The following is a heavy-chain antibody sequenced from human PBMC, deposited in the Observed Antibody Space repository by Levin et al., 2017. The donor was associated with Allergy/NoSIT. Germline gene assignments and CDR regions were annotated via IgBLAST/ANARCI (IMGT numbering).Heavy chain of an antibody. CDR3: ARGSRDGANYFEY. CDR1: GLTVSGNF. Sequence: GASVKVSCAASGLTVSGNFMSWVRQAPGKGLEWVSVIYSGGSTYYAESVKGRFTISRDNSKNTLYLQMNSLRAEDTAVYYCARGSRDGANYFEYWGQGTLVTVSS. CDR2: IYSGGST. V-gene: IGHV3-53*01. J-gene: IGHJ4*02. D-gene: IGHD5-24*01.